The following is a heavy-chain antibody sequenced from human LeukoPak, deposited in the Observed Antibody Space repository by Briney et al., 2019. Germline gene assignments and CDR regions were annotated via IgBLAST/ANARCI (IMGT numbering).Heavy chain of an antibody. CDR1: GYTFTSYD. V-gene: IGHV1-8*01. Sequence: AASVKVSCKASGYTFTSYDINWVRQATGQGLEWMGWMTPNSGNTGYAQKFQGRVTMTRNTSISTAYMELSSLRSEDTAVYYCARNPGIAAAADYWGQGTLVTVSS. J-gene: IGHJ4*02. CDR3: ARNPGIAAAADY. D-gene: IGHD6-13*01. CDR2: MTPNSGNT.